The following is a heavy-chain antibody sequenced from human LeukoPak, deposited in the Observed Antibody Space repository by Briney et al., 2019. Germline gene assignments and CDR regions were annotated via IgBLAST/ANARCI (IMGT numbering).Heavy chain of an antibody. D-gene: IGHD2-2*02. CDR2: ISSSGSTI. J-gene: IGHJ5*02. Sequence: PGGSLRLSCAASGFTFSSYFMHWVRQAPGKGLEWVPFISSSGSTIYYADSVKGRFTISRDNAKNSLYLQMNSLRAEDTAVYYCARTTTDIVVVPAAIGWFDPWGQGTLVTVSS. CDR1: GFTFSSYF. CDR3: ARTTTDIVVVPAAIGWFDP. V-gene: IGHV3-48*03.